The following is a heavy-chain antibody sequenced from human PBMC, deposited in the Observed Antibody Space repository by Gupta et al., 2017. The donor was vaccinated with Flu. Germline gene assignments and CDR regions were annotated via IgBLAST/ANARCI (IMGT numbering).Heavy chain of an antibody. CDR1: GFTFSAYP. V-gene: IGHV3-64*01. J-gene: IGHJ4*02. CDR3: ARGHSGSYYRFFDY. CDR2: ISTYGDNT. D-gene: IGHD1-26*01. Sequence: EVQLVESGGGLVQPGGSLRLSCAASGFTFSAYPMHWVRQAPGKGLEFVSAISTYGDNTYYANSVKGRFTVSRDNSKDTLYLQMGSLRLEDMAVYYCARGHSGSYYRFFDYWGQGTLVTVSS.